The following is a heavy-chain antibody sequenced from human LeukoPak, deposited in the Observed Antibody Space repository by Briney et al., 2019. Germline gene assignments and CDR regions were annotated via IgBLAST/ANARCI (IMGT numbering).Heavy chain of an antibody. J-gene: IGHJ4*02. Sequence: GGSLRLSCAASGFTFSSYSMNWVRQAPGKGLEWVSSISRGGDYTYSEDSVKGRFTISRDNAKDSLYLQLNSLRAEDTAVYYCARDLMAVAGTEFDYWGQGALVTVSS. CDR3: ARDLMAVAGTEFDY. CDR1: GFTFSSYS. V-gene: IGHV3-21*01. D-gene: IGHD6-19*01. CDR2: ISRGGDYT.